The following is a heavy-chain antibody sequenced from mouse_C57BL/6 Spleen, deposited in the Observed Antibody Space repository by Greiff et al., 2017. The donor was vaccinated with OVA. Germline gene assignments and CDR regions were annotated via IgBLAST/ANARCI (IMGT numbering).Heavy chain of an antibody. CDR1: GYAFSSYW. J-gene: IGHJ2*01. Sequence: QVQLKQSGAELVKPGASVKISCKASGYAFSSYWMNWVKQRPGKGLEWIGQIYPGDGDTNYNGKFKGKATLTADKSSSTAYMQLSSLTSEDSAVYFCARSYYYGSSCFDDWGQGTTLTVSS. CDR2: IYPGDGDT. CDR3: ARSYYYGSSCFDD. D-gene: IGHD1-1*01. V-gene: IGHV1-80*01.